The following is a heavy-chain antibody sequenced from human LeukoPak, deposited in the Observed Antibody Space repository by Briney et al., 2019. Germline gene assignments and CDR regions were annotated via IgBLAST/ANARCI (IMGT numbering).Heavy chain of an antibody. CDR3: ARARSGRQDFDY. CDR1: GFTFSSYS. CDR2: ISSSSSYI. V-gene: IGHV3-21*01. J-gene: IGHJ4*02. D-gene: IGHD3-10*01. Sequence: GGSLRLSCAASGFTFSSYSMNWVRQAPGKGLEWVSSISSSSSYIYYADSVKGRFTISRDNAKNSLYLQMNSLRAEDTAVYYCARARSGRQDFDYWGQGTLVTVSS.